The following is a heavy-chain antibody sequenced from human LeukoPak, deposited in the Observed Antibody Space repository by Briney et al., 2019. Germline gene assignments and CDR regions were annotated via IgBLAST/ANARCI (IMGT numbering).Heavy chain of an antibody. CDR3: VRDSAYSPDY. V-gene: IGHV1-18*03. CDR2: ISGYNDHT. CDR1: GYSFTSHG. D-gene: IGHD5-12*01. J-gene: IGHJ4*02. Sequence: ASVKVSCKASGYSFTSHGISWVRQAPGQGLEWMGWISGYNDHTKYAQKFQGRVTLTTDTSTSTAYMELRGLTSDDMAVYYCVRDSAYSPDYWGQGSLVTVSP.